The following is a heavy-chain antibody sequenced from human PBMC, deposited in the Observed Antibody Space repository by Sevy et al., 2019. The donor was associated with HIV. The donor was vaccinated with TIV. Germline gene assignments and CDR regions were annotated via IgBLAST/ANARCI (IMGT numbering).Heavy chain of an antibody. D-gene: IGHD3-22*01. CDR3: ATEGYYDSSGGFYFDY. CDR1: GFTFSSYS. Sequence: GGSLRLSCAASGFTFSSYSMNWVRQAPGKGLEWVSSISSGISYIYYADSVKGRFTISIDNAKNSLYLQMNSLRAEDTAVYYCATEGYYDSSGGFYFDYWGQGTLVTVSS. V-gene: IGHV3-21*01. CDR2: ISSGISYI. J-gene: IGHJ4*02.